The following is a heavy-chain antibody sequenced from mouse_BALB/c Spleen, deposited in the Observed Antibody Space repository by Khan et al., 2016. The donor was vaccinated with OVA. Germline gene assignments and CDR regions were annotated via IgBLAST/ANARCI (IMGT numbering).Heavy chain of an antibody. V-gene: IGHV5-6-5*01. J-gene: IGHJ3*01. CDR3: ARDYWFNY. CDR1: GFSFSNYA. Sequence: EVQLQESGGGLVKPGGSLKLSCAASGFSFSNYAMSCVRQTPEKRLEWVASISSGGSTYYPARVKGRFTISRDNDRNILYLQMSSLRSEDTAMYYCARDYWFNYWGQGTLVTVSA. CDR2: ISSGGST.